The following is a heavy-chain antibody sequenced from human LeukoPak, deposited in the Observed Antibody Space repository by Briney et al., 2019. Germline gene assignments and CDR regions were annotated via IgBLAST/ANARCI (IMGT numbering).Heavy chain of an antibody. V-gene: IGHV4-59*08. Sequence: SETLSLTCTVSGGSISSYYWSWIRQPPGKGLEWIGYIYYSGSTNYNPSLKSRVTISVDTSKNQLSLKLSSVTAADTAVYYCARRGAYYGNFDYWGQGTLVTVSS. J-gene: IGHJ4*02. CDR1: GGSISSYY. D-gene: IGHD1-26*01. CDR2: IYYSGST. CDR3: ARRGAYYGNFDY.